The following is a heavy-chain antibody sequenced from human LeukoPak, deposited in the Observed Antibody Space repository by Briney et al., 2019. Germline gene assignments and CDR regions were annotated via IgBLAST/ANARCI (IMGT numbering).Heavy chain of an antibody. D-gene: IGHD3-16*02. V-gene: IGHV3-23*01. CDR1: GFTFSIFA. CDR3: AKGLPDVVIPFDC. J-gene: IGHJ4*02. Sequence: GGSLRLSCAASGFTFSIFAMSWVRQAPGKGLEWVSAISGSGGTTYYADSVKGRFTISRDNSKNTLYLQMNSLRAEDTALYYCAKGLPDVVIPFDCWGQGTLVTVSS. CDR2: ISGSGGTT.